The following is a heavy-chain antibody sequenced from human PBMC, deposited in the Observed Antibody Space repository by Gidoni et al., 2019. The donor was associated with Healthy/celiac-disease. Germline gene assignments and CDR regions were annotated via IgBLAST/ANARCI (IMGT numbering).Heavy chain of an antibody. CDR2: INPNSGGT. J-gene: IGHJ3*02. CDR1: GYTFTGYY. V-gene: IGHV1-2*04. D-gene: IGHD1-26*01. CDR3: ERVRSSGSQEDAFDI. Sequence: QVQLVQSGAEVKRPGASVKVSCKASGYTFTGYYMHWVRQAPGQGLEWMGWINPNSGGTNYAQKFQGWVTMTRDTSISTAYMELSRLRSDDTAVYYCERVRSSGSQEDAFDIWGQGTMVTVSS.